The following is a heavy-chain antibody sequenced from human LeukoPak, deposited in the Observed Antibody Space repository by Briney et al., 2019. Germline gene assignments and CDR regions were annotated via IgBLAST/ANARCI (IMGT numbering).Heavy chain of an antibody. Sequence: ASVKVSCKASGYTFTTYYIHWVRQAPGLGLEWMGMINPSGGSTSYAQKFQGRATMTRDMSASTVYMELSSLRSEDTAVYYCARAPLITVTTNFDYWGQGTLVTVPS. V-gene: IGHV1-46*01. CDR1: GYTFTTYY. J-gene: IGHJ4*02. CDR3: ARAPLITVTTNFDY. CDR2: INPSGGST. D-gene: IGHD4-11*01.